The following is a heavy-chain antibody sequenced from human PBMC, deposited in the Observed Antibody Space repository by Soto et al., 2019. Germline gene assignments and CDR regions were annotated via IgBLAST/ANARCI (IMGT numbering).Heavy chain of an antibody. V-gene: IGHV4-34*01. CDR3: ARGYCSGGSCYSPHFEY. CDR2: INHSGST. CDR1: GGSFSGYY. J-gene: IGHJ4*02. D-gene: IGHD2-15*01. Sequence: SETLSLTCSVYGGSFSGYYWSWIRQPPGKGLEWIGEINHSGSTNYNPSLKSRVTISVDTSKNQFSLKLSSVTAADTAVYYCARGYCSGGSCYSPHFEYWGQGTLVTVSS.